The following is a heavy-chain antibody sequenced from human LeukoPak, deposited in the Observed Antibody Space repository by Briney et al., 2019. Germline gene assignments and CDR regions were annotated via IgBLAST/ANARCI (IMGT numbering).Heavy chain of an antibody. J-gene: IGHJ6*03. D-gene: IGHD5/OR15-5a*01. V-gene: IGHV4-39*01. CDR1: GGSISSSSYY. CDR2: IYYSGST. CDR3: ARQVSDYYYYYIDV. Sequence: SETLSLTCTVSGGSISSSSYYWGWIRQPPGKGLEWIGSIYYSGSTYYNPSLKSRVTISVDTSKNQFSLKLSSVTAADTAVYYCARQVSDYYYYYIDVWGKGATVTVSS.